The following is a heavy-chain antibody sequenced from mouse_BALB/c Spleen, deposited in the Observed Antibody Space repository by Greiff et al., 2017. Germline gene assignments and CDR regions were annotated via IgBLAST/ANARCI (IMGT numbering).Heavy chain of an antibody. CDR2: IYPGSGNT. Sequence: QVQLKQSGAELARPGASVKLSCKASGYTFTDYYINWVKQRTGQGLEWIGEIYPGSGNTYYNEKFKGKATLTADKSSSTAYMQLSSLTSEDSAVYFCATHGSSAFAYWGQGTLVTVSA. CDR3: ATHGSSAFAY. J-gene: IGHJ3*01. V-gene: IGHV1-77*01. D-gene: IGHD1-1*01. CDR1: GYTFTDYY.